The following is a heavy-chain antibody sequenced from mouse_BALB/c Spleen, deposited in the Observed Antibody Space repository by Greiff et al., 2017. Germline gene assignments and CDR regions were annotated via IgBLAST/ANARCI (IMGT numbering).Heavy chain of an antibody. Sequence: EVMLVESGGGLVKPGGSLKLSCAASGFTFSSYAMSWVRQTPEKRLEWVASISSGGSTYYPDSVKGRFTISRDNARNILYLQMSSLRSEDTAMYYCARGDGYYWYFDVWGAGTTVTVSS. D-gene: IGHD2-3*01. CDR1: GFTFSSYA. V-gene: IGHV5-6-5*01. CDR3: ARGDGYYWYFDV. J-gene: IGHJ1*01. CDR2: ISSGGST.